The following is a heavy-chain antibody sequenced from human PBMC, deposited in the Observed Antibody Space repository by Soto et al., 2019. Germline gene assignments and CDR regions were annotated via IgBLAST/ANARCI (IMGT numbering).Heavy chain of an antibody. CDR1: GFTFSSYG. J-gene: IGHJ6*03. D-gene: IGHD3-3*01. CDR3: ARDSYYDFCSCYGHYYYYMDV. CDR2: IWYDGSNK. Sequence: PGGSLRLSCAASGFTFSSYGMHWVRQAPGKGLEWVAVIWYDGSNKYYADSVKGRFTISRDNSKNTLYLQMNSLRAEDTAVYYCARDSYYDFCSCYGHYYYYMDVWGKGTTVTVSS. V-gene: IGHV3-33*01.